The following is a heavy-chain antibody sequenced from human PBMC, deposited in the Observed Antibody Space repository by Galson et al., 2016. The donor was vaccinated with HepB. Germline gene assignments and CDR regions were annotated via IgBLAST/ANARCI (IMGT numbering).Heavy chain of an antibody. CDR3: VKDSGDNLRGRENYYYGMDV. Sequence: SLRLSCAAAGFKFEDYAMHWVRQAPGKGLEWVAGISWHSGNIGYADSVRGRFTISSDNAKNSLFLHMESLRPEDTALYYCVKDSGDNLRGRENYYYGMDVWGQGTTVTVSS. CDR2: ISWHSGNI. J-gene: IGHJ6*02. V-gene: IGHV3-9*01. CDR1: GFKFEDYA. D-gene: IGHD5-24*01.